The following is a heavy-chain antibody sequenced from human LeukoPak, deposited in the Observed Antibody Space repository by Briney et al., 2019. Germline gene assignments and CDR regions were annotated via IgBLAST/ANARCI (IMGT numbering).Heavy chain of an antibody. J-gene: IGHJ5*02. D-gene: IGHD3-3*01. V-gene: IGHV1-46*01. CDR1: GYSFTSYY. CDR3: ARSRPPFTIFGVVTPYNWFDP. CDR2: IKPSGGST. Sequence: ASVKVSCKASGYSFTSYYMEWVRQAPGQGLEWIGIIKPSGGSTIYAQKFQGRVTMTRDTSTSTVYMELSSLRSEDTAVYYCARSRPPFTIFGVVTPYNWFDPWGQGTLVTVSS.